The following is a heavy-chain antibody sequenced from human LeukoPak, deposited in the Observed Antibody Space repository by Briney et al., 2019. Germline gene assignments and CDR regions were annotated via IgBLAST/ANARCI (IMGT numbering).Heavy chain of an antibody. J-gene: IGHJ3*02. D-gene: IGHD2-2*01. CDR3: ARRSFLVIPAAMESYAFDI. V-gene: IGHV4-30-2*01. CDR1: GGSISSGGYY. Sequence: SETLSLTCTVSGGSISSGGYYWSWIRQPPGKGLEWIGYIYHSGSTYYNPSFKSRVTISVDRSKNQFSLKLSSVTAAGTAVYYCARRSFLVIPAAMESYAFDIWGQGTMVTVSS. CDR2: IYHSGST.